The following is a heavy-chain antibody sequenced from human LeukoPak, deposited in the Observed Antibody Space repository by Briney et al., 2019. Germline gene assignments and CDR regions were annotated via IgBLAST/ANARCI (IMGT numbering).Heavy chain of an antibody. J-gene: IGHJ3*02. Sequence: SETLSLTCAVYGGSFSGYYWSWIRQPPGKGLEWVGEINHSGSTNYNPSLKSRVTISVDTSKNQFSLKLSSVTAADTAVYYCARGPPLDIVVVVAATRSEDAFDIWGQGTMVTVSS. V-gene: IGHV4-34*01. CDR3: ARGPPLDIVVVVAATRSEDAFDI. CDR2: INHSGST. D-gene: IGHD2-15*01. CDR1: GGSFSGYY.